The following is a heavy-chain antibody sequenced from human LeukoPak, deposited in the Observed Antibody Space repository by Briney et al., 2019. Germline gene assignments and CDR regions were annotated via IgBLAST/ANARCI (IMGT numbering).Heavy chain of an antibody. D-gene: IGHD6-13*01. V-gene: IGHV3-23*01. J-gene: IGHJ2*01. CDR1: GFTFSSYA. Sequence: GGSLRLSCAASGFTFSSYAMSWVRQAPGKGLEWVSAISGSGGSTYYADSVRGRFTISRDNSKNTLYLQMNSLRAEDTAVYYCARAAYSSTWYSRYFDLWGRGTLVTVSS. CDR2: ISGSGGST. CDR3: ARAAYSSTWYSRYFDL.